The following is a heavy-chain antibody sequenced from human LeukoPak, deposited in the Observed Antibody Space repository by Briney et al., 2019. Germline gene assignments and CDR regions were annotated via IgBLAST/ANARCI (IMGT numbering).Heavy chain of an antibody. Sequence: GGSLRLSCAAAGITFSSYALSWVRQAPGKGLEWVSTISGTSDRTYYADSVRGRFTISRDNSKNTVSLQMESLRAEDTALYYCAKDYAVGSIDYWGQGTLVTVSS. D-gene: IGHD3-16*01. CDR2: ISGTSDRT. V-gene: IGHV3-23*01. J-gene: IGHJ4*02. CDR3: AKDYAVGSIDY. CDR1: GITFSSYA.